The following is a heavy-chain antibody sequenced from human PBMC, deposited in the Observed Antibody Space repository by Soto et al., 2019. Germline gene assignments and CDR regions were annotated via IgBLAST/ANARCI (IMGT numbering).Heavy chain of an antibody. D-gene: IGHD3-22*01. V-gene: IGHV4-4*02. J-gene: IGHJ5*02. Sequence: QVQLQESGPGLVKPSGTLSLTCAVSGGSISSSNCWSWVRQPPGKGLEWIGEIYHSGSTNYTPSLKSRVTISVDKSKIQFSLKLSSVTASDTAVYYCARGNYDDLNRTFAPWGHGTLVTVSS. CDR3: ARGNYDDLNRTFAP. CDR2: IYHSGST. CDR1: GGSISSSNC.